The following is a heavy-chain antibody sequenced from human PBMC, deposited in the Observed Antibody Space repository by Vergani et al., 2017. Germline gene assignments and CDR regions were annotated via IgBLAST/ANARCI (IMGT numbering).Heavy chain of an antibody. J-gene: IGHJ3*02. V-gene: IGHV3-9*01. CDR1: GFTFDDYA. Sequence: DVQLVESGGGLVQPGRSLRLSCAASGFTFDDYAMHWVRQAPGKGLEWVSGISWNSGSIGYADSVQGRFTIYRDNAKNSLYLQMNSLRAEDTALYYCAKDRGVAGSHAFDIGGQGTMVTVS. CDR2: ISWNSGSI. D-gene: IGHD6-19*01. CDR3: AKDRGVAGSHAFDI.